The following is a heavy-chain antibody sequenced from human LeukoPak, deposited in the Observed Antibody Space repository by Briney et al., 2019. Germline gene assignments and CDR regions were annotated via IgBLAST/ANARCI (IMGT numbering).Heavy chain of an antibody. D-gene: IGHD4-17*01. J-gene: IGHJ4*02. CDR1: GFTFSSYA. CDR2: ISGSGGST. Sequence: PGGSLRLSCAASGFTFSSYAMSWVRQAPGKGLEWVSAISGSGGSTYYADSVKGRFTISRDNSKNTLYLQMNSLRAEDTAVYYCAKVDRVGTVTTYDYWGQGTLVTVSS. V-gene: IGHV3-23*01. CDR3: AKVDRVGTVTTYDY.